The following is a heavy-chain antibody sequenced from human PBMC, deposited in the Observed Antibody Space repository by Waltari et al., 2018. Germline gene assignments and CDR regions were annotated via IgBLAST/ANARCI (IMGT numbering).Heavy chain of an antibody. J-gene: IGHJ4*02. CDR3: ARIPSLASAGYYFDY. D-gene: IGHD6-13*01. CDR2: ISRGSDYI. V-gene: IGHV3-21*01. Sequence: WFRQAPGKGLEWVSSISRGSDYIYYAASVRGRFTISRDNAKNSLFLEMNSLRAEDTAVYYCARIPSLASAGYYFDYWGQGTLVTVSS.